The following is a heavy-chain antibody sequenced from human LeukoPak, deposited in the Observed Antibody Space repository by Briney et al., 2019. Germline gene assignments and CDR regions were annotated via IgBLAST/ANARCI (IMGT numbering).Heavy chain of an antibody. CDR3: ASLYYYGSGKEYNWFDP. CDR2: INHSGST. J-gene: IGHJ5*02. D-gene: IGHD3-10*01. CDR1: GGSFSGYY. Sequence: KPSETLSLNCAVYGGSFSGYYWSWIRKPPGKGLEWIGEINHSGSTNYNPSLKSRVTISVDTSKNQFSLKLSSVTAADTAVYYCASLYYYGSGKEYNWFDPWGQGTLVTVSS. V-gene: IGHV4-34*01.